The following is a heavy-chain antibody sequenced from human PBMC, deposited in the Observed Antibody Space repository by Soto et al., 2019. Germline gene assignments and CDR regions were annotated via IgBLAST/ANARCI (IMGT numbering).Heavy chain of an antibody. V-gene: IGHV1-46*03. CDR2: INPSGGST. CDR1: GYTFTSYY. J-gene: IGHJ6*03. Sequence: ASVKVSCKASGYTFTSYYMHWVRQAPGQGLEWMGIINPSGGSTSYAQKFQGRVTMTRDTSTSTVYMELSSLRSEDTAVYYCARSMTTVTPDYYYYYMDVWGKGTTVTVSS. CDR3: ARSMTTVTPDYYYYYMDV. D-gene: IGHD4-4*01.